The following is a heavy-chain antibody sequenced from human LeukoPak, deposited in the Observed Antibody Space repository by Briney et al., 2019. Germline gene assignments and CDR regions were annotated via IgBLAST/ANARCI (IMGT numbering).Heavy chain of an antibody. Sequence: GGSLRLSCAGSGFSFSSYGMHWVRQAPGKGLEWMAFIRSDGSNKYYADSVEGRFTISRDNSKNTLYLQMTSLRPEDTAVYYCAKDTYGLARITMVGGDNWGQGTLVIVSS. CDR1: GFSFSSYG. CDR2: IRSDGSNK. V-gene: IGHV3-30*02. D-gene: IGHD3-10*02. CDR3: AKDTYGLARITMVGGDN. J-gene: IGHJ4*02.